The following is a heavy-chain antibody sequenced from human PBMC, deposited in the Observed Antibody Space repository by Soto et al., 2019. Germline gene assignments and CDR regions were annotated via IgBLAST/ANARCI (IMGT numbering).Heavy chain of an antibody. V-gene: IGHV4-39*01. J-gene: IGHJ3*02. D-gene: IGHD2-2*01. CDR3: ANAVQAGNDAFDI. Sequence: QLQLQESGPGLVKPSETLSLTCTVSGGSISSSSDYWGWIRQPPGNGLEWIGSIYYRGSNYYNPSLNRRGTISVDTSKKQYYLKLSSVTAADTAVYYCANAVQAGNDAFDIWGQGTMVTVSS. CDR1: GGSISSSSDY. CDR2: IYYRGSN.